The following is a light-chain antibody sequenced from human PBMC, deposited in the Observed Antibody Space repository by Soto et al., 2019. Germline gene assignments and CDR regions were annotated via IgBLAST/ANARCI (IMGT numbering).Light chain of an antibody. CDR3: CSYARSNPFWV. V-gene: IGLV2-23*01. Sequence: QSALTQPASVSGSPGQSITISCTGTSSDIGSYNLVSWYQHHPGKAPQLIIYEDTKRPSGVSGHFSGSKSGNTASLTISGLQAEDEADYYCCSYARSNPFWVFGGGTKLTVL. CDR1: SSDIGSYNL. J-gene: IGLJ3*02. CDR2: EDT.